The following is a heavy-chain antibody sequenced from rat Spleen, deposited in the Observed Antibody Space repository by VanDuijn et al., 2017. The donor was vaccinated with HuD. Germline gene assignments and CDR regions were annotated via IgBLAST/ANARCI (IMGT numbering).Heavy chain of an antibody. CDR3: TTPPGQLGDVMDA. CDR2: ISYDGGST. Sequence: EVQLAESGGGLVQPGRSLKLSCAASGFTFSDYYMAWVRQAPTKGLEWVASISYDGGSTYYRDSVKGRFTISRDNAKSSLYLQMDSLRSEDTATYYGTTPPGQLGDVMDAWGQGASVTVSS. J-gene: IGHJ4*01. CDR1: GFTFSDYY. V-gene: IGHV5-20*01. D-gene: IGHD1-10*01.